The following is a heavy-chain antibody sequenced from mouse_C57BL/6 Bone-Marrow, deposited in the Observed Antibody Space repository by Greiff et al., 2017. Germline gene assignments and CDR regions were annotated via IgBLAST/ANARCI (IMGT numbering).Heavy chain of an antibody. CDR3: AYGNYAVYFDY. CDR1: GYSFSDYN. CDR2: INPNYGNT. J-gene: IGHJ2*01. Sequence: VQLQQSGPELVKPGASVKISCKASGYSFSDYNMNWVKQSNGKSLEWIGVINPNYGNTSYNQEFKGKAKFTVDQSSSTAYMQLNSLTSEDSAVYYCAYGNYAVYFDYWGQGTTLTVSS. D-gene: IGHD2-1*01. V-gene: IGHV1-39*01.